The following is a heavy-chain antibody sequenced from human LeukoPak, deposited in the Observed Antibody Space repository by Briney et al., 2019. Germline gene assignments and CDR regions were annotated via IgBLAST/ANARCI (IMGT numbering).Heavy chain of an antibody. V-gene: IGHV4-34*01. D-gene: IGHD4-17*01. Sequence: PSEARSRTCAVCGVSFGGDYWSWIRRPPGKVLEWIGEISHRGSTNYNPSLKSRVTISVDTSKNQFSLKLSSVTAADTAVYYCARGRLTTVTDYYYYYYYMAVWGKGTTVTVSS. J-gene: IGHJ6*03. CDR2: ISHRGST. CDR3: ARGRLTTVTDYYYYYYYMAV. CDR1: GVSFGGDY.